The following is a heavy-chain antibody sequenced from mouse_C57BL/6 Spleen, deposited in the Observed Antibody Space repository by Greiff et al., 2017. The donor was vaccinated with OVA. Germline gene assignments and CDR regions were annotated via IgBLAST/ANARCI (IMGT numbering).Heavy chain of an antibody. CDR3: ARAPITTVTYYFDY. Sequence: EVKLMESGGGLVKPGGSLKLSCAASGFTFSSYAMSWVRQTPEKRLEWVATLSDGGSYTSYPDNVKGRFTISRDNAKNNLYLQMSHLKSEDTAMYYCARAPITTVTYYFDYWGQGTTLTVSS. V-gene: IGHV5-4*03. CDR1: GFTFSSYA. J-gene: IGHJ2*01. D-gene: IGHD1-1*01. CDR2: LSDGGSYT.